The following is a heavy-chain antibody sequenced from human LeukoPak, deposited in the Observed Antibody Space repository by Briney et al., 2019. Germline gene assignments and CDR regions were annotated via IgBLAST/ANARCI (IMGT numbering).Heavy chain of an antibody. Sequence: SETLSLTSAVYGGSFSGYYWSWIRQPPGKGLEWIGEINHSGSTNYNPSLKSRVSISVDTSKNQFSLKLSSVTAADTAVYFCARDYVGVAGTFDYWGQGTLVTVSS. CDR1: GGSFSGYY. D-gene: IGHD6-19*01. V-gene: IGHV4-34*01. CDR2: INHSGST. J-gene: IGHJ4*02. CDR3: ARDYVGVAGTFDY.